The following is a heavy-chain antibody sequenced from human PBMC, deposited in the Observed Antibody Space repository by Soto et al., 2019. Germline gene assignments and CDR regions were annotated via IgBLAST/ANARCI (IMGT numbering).Heavy chain of an antibody. V-gene: IGHV4-59*01. CDR2: IYYSGST. J-gene: IGHJ4*02. Sequence: SETLSLTCTVSGGSISSYYWSWIRQPPGKGLEWIGYIYYSGSTNYNPSLKSRVTISVDTSKNQFSLKLSSVTTADTAVYYCARTLYSYGPRFDYWGQGTLVTVSS. CDR1: GGSISSYY. D-gene: IGHD5-18*01. CDR3: ARTLYSYGPRFDY.